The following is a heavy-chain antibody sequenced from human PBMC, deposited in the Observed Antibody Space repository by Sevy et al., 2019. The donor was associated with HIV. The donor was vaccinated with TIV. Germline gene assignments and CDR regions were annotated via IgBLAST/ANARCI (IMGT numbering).Heavy chain of an antibody. D-gene: IGHD3-16*01. V-gene: IGHV3-48*02. Sequence: GGSLRLSCAASEFTFSYYSMNWVRQAPGKGLEWVAYISSSSSSIYYVDSVKGLFTISRDNAKNSLYLQMNSLRDEDTAVYYCARGKYDYVQGYIDVWGKGTTVTVSS. J-gene: IGHJ6*03. CDR1: EFTFSYYS. CDR2: ISSSSSSI. CDR3: ARGKYDYVQGYIDV.